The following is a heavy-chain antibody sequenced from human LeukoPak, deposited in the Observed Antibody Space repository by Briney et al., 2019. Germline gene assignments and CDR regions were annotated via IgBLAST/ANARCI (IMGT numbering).Heavy chain of an antibody. CDR1: GYTFTSYY. J-gene: IGHJ3*02. CDR2: INPSGGST. Sequence: GASVKVSCKASGYTFTSYYMHWVRQAPGQELEWMGIINPSGGSTSYAQKFQGRVTMTRDTSTSTVYMELSSLRSEDTAVYYCARDLNYYDSSHAFDIWGQGTMVTVSS. CDR3: ARDLNYYDSSHAFDI. D-gene: IGHD3-22*01. V-gene: IGHV1-46*01.